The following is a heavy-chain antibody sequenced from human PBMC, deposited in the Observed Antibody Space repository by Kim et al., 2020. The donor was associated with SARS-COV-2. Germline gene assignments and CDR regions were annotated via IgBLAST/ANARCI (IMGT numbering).Heavy chain of an antibody. J-gene: IGHJ6*02. V-gene: IGHV1-69*06. CDR2: IIPIFGTA. D-gene: IGHD3-10*01. Sequence: SVKVSCKDSGGTFSSYAISWVRQAPGQGLEWMGGIIPIFGTANYAQKFQGRVTITADKSTSTAYMELSSLRSEDTAVYYCARDLGHPTYYYGSEHLRHPLDVWGQGTTVTVSS. CDR3: ARDLGHPTYYYGSEHLRHPLDV. CDR1: GGTFSSYA.